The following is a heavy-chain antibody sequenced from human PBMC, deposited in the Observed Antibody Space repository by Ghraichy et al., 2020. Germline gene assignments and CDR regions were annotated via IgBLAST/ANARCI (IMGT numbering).Heavy chain of an antibody. V-gene: IGHV3-53*01. CDR3: ARLGYNYGYFDF. J-gene: IGHJ4*02. D-gene: IGHD5-18*01. Sequence: GSLNISCAASGFIVSSSYMSWVRQAPGKRLEWVSVLYSGGTIYYRDSVKGRFTISRDNSKNTLYLQMNSLRAEDTAVYYCARLGYNYGYFDFWGQGTLVSVSS. CDR2: LYSGGTI. CDR1: GFIVSSSY.